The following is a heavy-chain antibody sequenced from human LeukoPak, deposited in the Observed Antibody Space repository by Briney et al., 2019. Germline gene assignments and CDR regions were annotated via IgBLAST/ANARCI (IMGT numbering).Heavy chain of an antibody. J-gene: IGHJ4*02. CDR3: AKGYYDSSGYPPDY. CDR2: IWYDGSNK. D-gene: IGHD3-22*01. V-gene: IGHV3-33*06. CDR1: GFTFSSYG. Sequence: GGSLRLSCAASGFTFSSYGMHWVRQAPGKGLEWVAVIWYDGSNKYYVDSVEGRFTISRDNSKNTLYLQMNSLRAEDTAVYYCAKGYYDSSGYPPDYWGQGTLVTVSS.